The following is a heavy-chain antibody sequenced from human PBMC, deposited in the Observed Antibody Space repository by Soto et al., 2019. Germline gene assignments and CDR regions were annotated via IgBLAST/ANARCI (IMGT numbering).Heavy chain of an antibody. CDR1: GYSFSHFW. CDR3: ERHPSFPYTVDLDN. J-gene: IGHJ4*02. Sequence: GASLKISCQTSGYSFSHFWIGWVRQMPGKGLEWMGIIYPGDSDTRYSPSFQGQVTISADKSITTAYLQWHSLKASDTAMYYCERHPSFPYTVDLDNWGQGTLDTVSS. V-gene: IGHV5-51*01. CDR2: IYPGDSDT. D-gene: IGHD3-16*01.